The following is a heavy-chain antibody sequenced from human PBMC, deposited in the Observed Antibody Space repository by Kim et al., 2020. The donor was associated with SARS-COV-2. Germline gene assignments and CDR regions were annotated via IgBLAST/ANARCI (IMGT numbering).Heavy chain of an antibody. J-gene: IGHJ6*02. CDR2: ISWDGGST. V-gene: IGHV3-43D*03. CDR3: AKDIYYDRSYGMDV. D-gene: IGHD3-22*01. CDR1: GFTFDDYA. Sequence: GGSLRLSCAASGFTFDDYAMHWVRQAPGKGLEWVSLISWDGGSTYYADSVKGRFTISRDNNKNSLYLQMNSLRAEDTALYYCAKDIYYDRSYGMDVWGQGTTVTVSS.